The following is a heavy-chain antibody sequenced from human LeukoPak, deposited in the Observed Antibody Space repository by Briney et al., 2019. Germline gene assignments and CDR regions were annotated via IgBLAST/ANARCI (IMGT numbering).Heavy chain of an antibody. Sequence: SVKVSCKASGGTFSSYTISWVRQAPGQGLEWMGRIIPILGIANYAQKFQGRVTITADKSTSTAYMELSSLRSDDTAVYYCARGLLHWNYYDSSGSAEISCWGQGTLVTVSS. V-gene: IGHV1-69*02. D-gene: IGHD3-22*01. CDR2: IIPILGIA. J-gene: IGHJ4*02. CDR1: GGTFSSYT. CDR3: ARGLLHWNYYDSSGSAEISC.